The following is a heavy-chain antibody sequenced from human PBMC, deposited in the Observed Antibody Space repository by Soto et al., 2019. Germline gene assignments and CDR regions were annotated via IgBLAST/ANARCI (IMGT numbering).Heavy chain of an antibody. D-gene: IGHD1-26*01. CDR1: GGSINNNGYF. J-gene: IGHJ4*02. CDR2: IYNSGST. CDR3: ARGPSGDKVDY. V-gene: IGHV4-30-4*01. Sequence: QVQLQESGPGVVEPSQTLSLTCTVSGGSINNNGYFWSWIRQPPGSGLEWIGNIYNSGSTYSNPSLKRRLTISVDTSKNQFSLKLSSVTAADTAVYYCARGPSGDKVDYWGQGTLVTVSS.